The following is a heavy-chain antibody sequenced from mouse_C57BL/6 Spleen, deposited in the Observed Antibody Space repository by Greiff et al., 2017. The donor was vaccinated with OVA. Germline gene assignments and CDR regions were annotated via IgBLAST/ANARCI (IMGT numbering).Heavy chain of an antibody. D-gene: IGHD1-1*01. CDR1: GYSITSGYY. CDR3: APIYYYGSSYDAMDY. V-gene: IGHV3-6*01. CDR2: ISYDGSN. Sequence: EVQLVESGPGLVKPSQSLSLTCSVTGYSITSGYYWNWIRQFPGNKLEWMGYISYDGSNKYNPSLKNRISITRDTSENQFFLKLNSVTTEDTATDYCAPIYYYGSSYDAMDYWGQGTSVTVSS. J-gene: IGHJ4*01.